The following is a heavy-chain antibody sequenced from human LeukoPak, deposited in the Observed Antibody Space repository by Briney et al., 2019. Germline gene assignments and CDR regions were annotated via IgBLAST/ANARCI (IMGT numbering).Heavy chain of an antibody. J-gene: IGHJ4*02. Sequence: SVKVSSKASGGTFSSYAISWVRQAPGQGLEWMGGIIPIFGTANYAQKFQGRVTITADESTSTAYMELSSLRSEDTAVYYCARVLIAAAGYYFDYWGQGTLVTVSS. D-gene: IGHD6-13*01. V-gene: IGHV1-69*13. CDR1: GGTFSSYA. CDR2: IIPIFGTA. CDR3: ARVLIAAAGYYFDY.